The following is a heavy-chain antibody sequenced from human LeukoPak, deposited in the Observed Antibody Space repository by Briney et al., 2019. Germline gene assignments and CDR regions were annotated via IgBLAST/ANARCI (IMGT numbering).Heavy chain of an antibody. D-gene: IGHD5-12*01. CDR1: GLTVSNNY. J-gene: IGHJ4*02. V-gene: IGHV3-53*01. Sequence: PGGSLRLSCAASGLTVSNNYMSWVRQAPGKGLEWVSVIHSGGTTNYADSVQGRFTISRDNSKTTVYLHMNSLRAEDTAVYYCARDSDSGYGPFASWGQGTLVTASS. CDR3: ARDSDSGYGPFAS. CDR2: IHSGGTT.